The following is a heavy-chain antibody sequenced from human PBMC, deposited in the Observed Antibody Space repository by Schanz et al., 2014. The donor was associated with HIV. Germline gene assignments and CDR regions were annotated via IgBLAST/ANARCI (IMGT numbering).Heavy chain of an antibody. V-gene: IGHV1-2*02. J-gene: IGHJ5*01. CDR3: AREPNYSGFDS. Sequence: QVQLVQSGAEVRKPGSSVKVSCKSSGFTFSDYCIHWVRHAPGQGLEWMGWINPNSGGADSAQKFQGRVTMTRDTSISTAYLELSRLRSDDTAVYYCAREPNYSGFDSWGHGTLVTVSS. CDR1: GFTFSDYC. D-gene: IGHD5-12*01. CDR2: INPNSGGA.